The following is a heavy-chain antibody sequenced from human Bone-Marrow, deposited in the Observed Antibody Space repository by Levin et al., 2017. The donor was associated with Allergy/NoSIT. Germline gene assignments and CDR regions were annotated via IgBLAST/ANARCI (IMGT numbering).Heavy chain of an antibody. Sequence: AGGSLRLSCAASGFTVRDNYMNWVRQAPGKGLEWVSVINSGGSTNYADSVKGRFTISRDNSKNTVDLQMNSLRAEDTAVYYCARDSSSWYRAFEIWGRGTVVTVS. CDR2: INSGGST. V-gene: IGHV3-53*01. D-gene: IGHD6-13*01. J-gene: IGHJ3*02. CDR1: GFTVRDNY. CDR3: ARDSSSWYRAFEI.